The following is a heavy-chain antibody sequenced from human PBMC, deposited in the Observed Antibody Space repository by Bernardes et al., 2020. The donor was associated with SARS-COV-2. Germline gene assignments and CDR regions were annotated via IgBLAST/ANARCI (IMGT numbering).Heavy chain of an antibody. CDR3: PRGSLFYHNDGGPLQH. V-gene: IGHV3-21*06. J-gene: IGHJ4*02. CDR2: ISGGGSYT. D-gene: IGHD3-16*01. Sequence: GGSLRLSCVASGFNFATYNMNWVRQAPGEGLEWLSPISGGGSYTYYTDSVTARFTISRDNAKNSLYLQMNSLRDEDTAVYYCPRGSLFYHNDGGPLQHWGQRTLVTVSS. CDR1: GFNFATYN.